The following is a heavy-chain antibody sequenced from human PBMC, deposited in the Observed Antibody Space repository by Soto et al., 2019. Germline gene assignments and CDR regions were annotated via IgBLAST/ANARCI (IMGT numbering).Heavy chain of an antibody. J-gene: IGHJ6*02. CDR1: GFTFSSYG. D-gene: IGHD3-22*01. V-gene: IGHV3-33*01. Sequence: GGSLRLSCAASGFTFSSYGMHWVRQAPGKGLEWVAVIWYDGSNKYYADSVKGRFTISRDNSKNTLYLQMNSLRAEDTAVYYCARDGEYYDSSGYSYYYYGMDVWGQGTTVTVSS. CDR2: IWYDGSNK. CDR3: ARDGEYYDSSGYSYYYYGMDV.